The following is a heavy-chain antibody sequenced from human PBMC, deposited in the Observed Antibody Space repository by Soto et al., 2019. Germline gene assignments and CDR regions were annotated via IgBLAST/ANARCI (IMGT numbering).Heavy chain of an antibody. Sequence: VQVLESGGGLVQPGGSLRLSCSASGFTFSDYAMSWVRQAPGKGLEWVSSISGGGGTTYFADSVQGRFTISRDNSKNTLYLQMNSLRAEDTALYYCAKSLSFYYGSGTLVADAFGIWGQGTMVTVSS. D-gene: IGHD3-10*01. CDR2: ISGGGGTT. CDR3: AKSLSFYYGSGTLVADAFGI. J-gene: IGHJ3*02. CDR1: GFTFSDYA. V-gene: IGHV3-23*01.